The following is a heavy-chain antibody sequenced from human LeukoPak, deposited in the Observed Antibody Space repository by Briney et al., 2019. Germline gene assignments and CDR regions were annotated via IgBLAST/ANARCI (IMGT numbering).Heavy chain of an antibody. CDR3: ARGKRGYSGYDGNYYYYYYMDV. CDR1: GYTFTGYY. V-gene: IGHV1-2*02. Sequence: ASVKVSCKASGYTFTGYYMHWVRQAPGQGLEWMGWINPNSGGTNYARKFQGRVTMTRDTSISTAYMELSRLRSDDTAVYYCARGKRGYSGYDGNYYYYYYMDVWGKGTTVTVSS. J-gene: IGHJ6*03. CDR2: INPNSGGT. D-gene: IGHD5-12*01.